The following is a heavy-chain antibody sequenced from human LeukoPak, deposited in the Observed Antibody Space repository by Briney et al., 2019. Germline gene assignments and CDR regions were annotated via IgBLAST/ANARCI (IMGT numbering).Heavy chain of an antibody. D-gene: IGHD3-3*01. J-gene: IGHJ4*02. V-gene: IGHV4-61*02. Sequence: SQTLSLTCTVSGGSFSSGSYYWSWIRQPAGKGLEWIGRIYTSGSTNYNPSLKSRVTISVDTSKNQFSLRLSSVTAADTAVYYCAREWGYYDFWSGYLFFDYWGQGTLVTVSS. CDR1: GGSFSSGSYY. CDR2: IYTSGST. CDR3: AREWGYYDFWSGYLFFDY.